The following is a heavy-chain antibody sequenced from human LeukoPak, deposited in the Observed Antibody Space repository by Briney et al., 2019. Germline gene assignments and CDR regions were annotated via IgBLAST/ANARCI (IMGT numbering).Heavy chain of an antibody. CDR2: ISSSGNTI. Sequence: PGGSLRLSCAASGFTFSDYYMTWIRQAPGKGLEWISYISSSGNTIRYADSLKGRFIVSRDNAKNSLYLQMNSMRGEDTAVYYCAKDAIYYYSYMEVWGKGTTVTVSS. J-gene: IGHJ6*03. CDR3: AKDAIYYYSYMEV. V-gene: IGHV3-11*04. CDR1: GFTFSDYY. D-gene: IGHD2-2*01.